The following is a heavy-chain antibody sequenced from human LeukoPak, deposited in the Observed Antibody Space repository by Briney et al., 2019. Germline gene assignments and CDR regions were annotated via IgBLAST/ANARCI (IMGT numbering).Heavy chain of an antibody. V-gene: IGHV1-69*05. CDR2: IIPIFGTA. CDR3: ARDRLSITGTTSDY. J-gene: IGHJ4*02. CDR1: GGTFSSYA. Sequence: SVKVSCKASGGTFSSYAMSWVRQAPGQGLEWMGRIIPIFGTANYAQKFQGRVKITTDESTSTAYMELSSLRSEDTAVYYCARDRLSITGTTSDYWGQGTLVTVSS. D-gene: IGHD1-7*01.